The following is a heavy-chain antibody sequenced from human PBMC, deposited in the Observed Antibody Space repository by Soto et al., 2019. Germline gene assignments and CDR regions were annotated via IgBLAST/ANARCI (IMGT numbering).Heavy chain of an antibody. CDR3: ARRPVTYYFDY. Sequence: GGSLRLSCAASGFTFSNYAMHWVRQAPGKGLEWVAVISYDGSNKYYADSVKGRSTISRDNSKNTLYLQMNSLRAEDTAVYYCARRPVTYYFDYWGQGTLVTVSS. CDR2: ISYDGSNK. J-gene: IGHJ4*02. V-gene: IGHV3-30-3*01. D-gene: IGHD4-17*01. CDR1: GFTFSNYA.